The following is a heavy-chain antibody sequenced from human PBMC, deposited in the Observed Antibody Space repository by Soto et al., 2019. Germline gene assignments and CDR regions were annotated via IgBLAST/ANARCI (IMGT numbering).Heavy chain of an antibody. J-gene: IGHJ6*02. CDR1: GGSISSYY. Sequence: SETLSLTCTVSGGSISSYYWSWIRQPAGKGLEWIGRIYTSGSTNYNPSLKSRVTMSVDTSKNQFSLKLSSVTAADTAVYYCARGQMSGSYYYGMDVWGQGTTVTVSS. CDR2: IYTSGST. V-gene: IGHV4-4*07. CDR3: ARGQMSGSYYYGMDV. D-gene: IGHD1-26*01.